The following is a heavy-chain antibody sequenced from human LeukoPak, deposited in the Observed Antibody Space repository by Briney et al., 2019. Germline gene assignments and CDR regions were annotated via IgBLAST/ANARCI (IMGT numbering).Heavy chain of an antibody. J-gene: IGHJ6*02. CDR3: ARDDYGDYGASADYCYGMDV. Sequence: GASVKVSCKASGYTFTSYGISWVRQAPGQGLEWMGWISAYNGNTNYAQKLQGRVTMTTDTSTSTAYMELRSLRSDDTAVYYCARDDYGDYGASADYCYGMDVWGQGTTVTVSS. V-gene: IGHV1-18*01. CDR2: ISAYNGNT. CDR1: GYTFTSYG. D-gene: IGHD4-17*01.